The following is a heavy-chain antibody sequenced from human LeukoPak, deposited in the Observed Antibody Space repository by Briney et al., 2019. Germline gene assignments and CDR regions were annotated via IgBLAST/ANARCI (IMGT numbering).Heavy chain of an antibody. Sequence: GGSLRLSCAASGFTFSDFYMSWLRQTPGEGLGWVSYISTTGTTVDYADSVKGRFTISRDNAKGSLYLQMNNLGADDTAVYYCAKGHTYGMIWGQGTLVTVSS. D-gene: IGHD2-8*01. V-gene: IGHV3-11*01. CDR1: GFTFSDFY. J-gene: IGHJ4*02. CDR3: AKGHTYGMI. CDR2: ISTTGTTV.